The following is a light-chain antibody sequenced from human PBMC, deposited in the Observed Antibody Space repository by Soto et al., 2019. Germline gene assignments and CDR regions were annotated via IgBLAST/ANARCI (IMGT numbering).Light chain of an antibody. V-gene: IGLV2-11*01. J-gene: IGLJ1*01. CDR2: DVT. CDR1: NSDVGTFYF. CDR3: CSYAGSYTYG. Sequence: QSALTQPRSGSGSPGQSVTISCTGTNSDVGTFYFVSWYQQYPDKGPKLIIYDVTERPSGVPDRFSGSKSGNTASLTISGLQAEDEADYYCCSYAGSYTYGFGSGTKV.